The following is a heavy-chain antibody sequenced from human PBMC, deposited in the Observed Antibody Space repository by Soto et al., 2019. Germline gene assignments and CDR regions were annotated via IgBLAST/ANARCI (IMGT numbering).Heavy chain of an antibody. CDR1: GGTLSSYA. Sequence: QVQLVQSGAEVKKPGSSVKVSCKASGGTLSSYAISWVRQAPGQGLEWMGGIIPIFGTANYAQKFQGRVTITAYESTSPAYMELSSLRSEDTAVYDCAREGKWELLGYYYYGMDVWGQGTTVTVAS. CDR3: AREGKWELLGYYYYGMDV. V-gene: IGHV1-69*01. CDR2: IIPIFGTA. D-gene: IGHD1-26*01. J-gene: IGHJ6*02.